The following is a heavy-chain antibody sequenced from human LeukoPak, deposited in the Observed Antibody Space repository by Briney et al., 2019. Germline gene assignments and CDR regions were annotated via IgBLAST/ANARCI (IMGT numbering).Heavy chain of an antibody. CDR2: IYHSGST. D-gene: IGHD3-10*02. Sequence: PSETLSLTCTVSGYSISSGYYWGWIRQPPGKGLEWIGSIYHSGSTYYNPSLKSRVTISVDTSKNQFSLKLSSVTAADTAVYYCARGYVPDVWGKGTTVTVSS. J-gene: IGHJ6*04. CDR1: GYSISSGYY. CDR3: ARGYVPDV. V-gene: IGHV4-38-2*02.